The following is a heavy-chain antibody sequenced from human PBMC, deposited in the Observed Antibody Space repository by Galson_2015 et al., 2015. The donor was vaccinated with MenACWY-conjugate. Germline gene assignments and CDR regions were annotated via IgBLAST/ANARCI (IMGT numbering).Heavy chain of an antibody. V-gene: IGHV3-7*01. CDR2: IKQDGSGK. Sequence: SLRLSCAASGFTFSSSWMGWVRQAPGKGLDWVANIKQDGSGKYYVDSVKGRFIISRDNAQNSLFLQMDSLRAEDTAFYYCAREDRRDALDLWGPGTMVTVSS. J-gene: IGHJ3*01. CDR3: AREDRRDALDL. CDR1: GFTFSSSW.